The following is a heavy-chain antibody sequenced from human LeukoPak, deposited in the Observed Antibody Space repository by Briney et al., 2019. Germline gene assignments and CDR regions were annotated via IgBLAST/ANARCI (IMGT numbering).Heavy chain of an antibody. J-gene: IGHJ6*03. Sequence: ASVKVSCKASGYTFTGYYMHWVRQAPGQGLEWMGWINPNSGGTNYAQKFQGRVTMTRDTSISTAYMELSRLRSDDTAVYYCARDSSSWYRTPGYYYYYMDVWGKGTTVTISS. V-gene: IGHV1-2*02. CDR1: GYTFTGYY. CDR3: ARDSSSWYRTPGYYYYYMDV. D-gene: IGHD6-13*01. CDR2: INPNSGGT.